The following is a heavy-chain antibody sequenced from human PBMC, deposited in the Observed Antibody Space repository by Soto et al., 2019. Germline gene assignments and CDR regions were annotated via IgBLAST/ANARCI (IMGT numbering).Heavy chain of an antibody. CDR2: INPSGGST. CDR1: GYAFTSYY. CDR3: ARAEYYYDSSGPLAFDI. Sequence: ASVKVSCKASGYAFTSYYMHWVRQAPGQGLEWMGIINPSGGSTSYAQKFQGRVTLTRDTSTSTVYMELSSLRSEDTAVYYCARAEYYYDSSGPLAFDIWGQGTMVTVSS. D-gene: IGHD3-22*01. J-gene: IGHJ3*02. V-gene: IGHV1-46*01.